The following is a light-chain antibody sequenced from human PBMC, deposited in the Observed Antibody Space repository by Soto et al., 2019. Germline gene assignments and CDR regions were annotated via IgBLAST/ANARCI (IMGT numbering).Light chain of an antibody. CDR3: MSFTRSGTLV. J-gene: IGLJ2*01. Sequence: QSALTQSASVSGSPGQSITISCTGTSNDIGAFNYVSWYRKEPGKPPKLIIYEVINRPSGVSDRFSGSKSGNTASLTISGLQAEDEADFYCMSFTRSGTLVFGGGTQLTVL. V-gene: IGLV2-14*01. CDR1: SNDIGAFNY. CDR2: EVI.